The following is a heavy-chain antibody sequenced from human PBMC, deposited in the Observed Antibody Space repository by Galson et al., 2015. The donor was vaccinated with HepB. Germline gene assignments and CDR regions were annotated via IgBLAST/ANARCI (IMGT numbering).Heavy chain of an antibody. CDR2: IYFSGSTDDSGST. CDR1: GGSISNYY. CDR3: ARDVFYGLDV. Sequence: ETLSLTCTVSGGSISNYYWTWIRQPPGKGLEWIGYIYFSGSTDDSGSTNYNPSLKSRVTMSVDTSKSQFSLKVNSVTAADAAVYYCARDVFYGLDVWGQGTTVTVSS. V-gene: IGHV4-59*01. J-gene: IGHJ6*02.